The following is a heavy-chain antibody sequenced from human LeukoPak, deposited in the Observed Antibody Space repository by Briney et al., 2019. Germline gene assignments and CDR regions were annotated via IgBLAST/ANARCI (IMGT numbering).Heavy chain of an antibody. CDR1: GFTFSSYA. V-gene: IGHV3-23*01. CDR3: AKGTFYYGSASYCMDV. CDR2: ISGSGDST. Sequence: GGSLRLSCAASGFTFSSYAMSWVRQAPGKGLEWVSAISGSGDSTYYADSVKGRFTISRDNSKNTLYLQMNSLRAEDTAIYYCAKGTFYYGSASYCMDVWGKGTTATVSS. J-gene: IGHJ6*04. D-gene: IGHD3-10*01.